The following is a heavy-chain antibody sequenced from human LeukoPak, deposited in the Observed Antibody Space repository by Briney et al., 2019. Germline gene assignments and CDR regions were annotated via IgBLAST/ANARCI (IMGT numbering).Heavy chain of an antibody. V-gene: IGHV4-31*03. Sequence: PSETLSLTCTVSGGSISSGGYYWSWIRQHPGKGLEWIGYIYYSGSTYYNPSLKSRVTISVETSKNQFSLKLSSVTAADTAVYYCARRIKDSTGAFDIWGQGTMVTVSS. CDR3: ARRIKDSTGAFDI. CDR1: GGSISSGGYY. J-gene: IGHJ3*02. D-gene: IGHD6-13*01. CDR2: IYYSGST.